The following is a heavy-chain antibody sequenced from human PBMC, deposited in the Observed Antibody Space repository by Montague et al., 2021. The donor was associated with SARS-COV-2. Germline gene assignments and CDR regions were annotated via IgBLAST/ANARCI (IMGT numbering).Heavy chain of an antibody. CDR1: GGSISNYY. Sequence: SETLSLTCTVSGGSISNYYWSWIRQPPGKGLEWIGYIYYSGSTNYNPSLKSRVTISVDTSKNQFSLKLSSVTAADTAVYYCARVQRGSYYGVGVSGHFDYWGQGTLVTVSS. J-gene: IGHJ4*02. D-gene: IGHD3-10*01. CDR2: IYYSGST. CDR3: ARVQRGSYYGVGVSGHFDY. V-gene: IGHV4-59*01.